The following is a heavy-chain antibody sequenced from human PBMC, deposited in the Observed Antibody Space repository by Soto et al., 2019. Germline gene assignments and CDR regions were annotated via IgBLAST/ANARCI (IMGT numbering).Heavy chain of an antibody. CDR2: INPTVGGT. CDR1: GYTFSDYY. J-gene: IGHJ5*02. CDR3: ARGGREVERTPYDT. Sequence: QVQLVQSGAEVKKPGASVYVSCKASGYTFSDYYLHWLRQAPGQGLEWMGWINPTVGGTNYPRKFQGRVTMTRDTSISPVYLKPTRLNPDDTAIYSCARGGREVERTPYDTWGQGTQVTVSS. V-gene: IGHV1-2*02. D-gene: IGHD1-1*01.